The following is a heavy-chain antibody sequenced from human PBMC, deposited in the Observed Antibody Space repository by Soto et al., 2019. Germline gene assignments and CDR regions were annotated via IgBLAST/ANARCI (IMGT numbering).Heavy chain of an antibody. J-gene: IGHJ5*02. D-gene: IGHD5-12*01. Sequence: QLQLQESGPGLVKPSETLSLTCTVSGGSISSSSYYWGWIRQPPGKGLEWIGSIYYSGSTYYNPSLMSRVTISVDTSKNQFSLKLSSVTAAATAVYYCASHRRDGYKSDGGGWFDPWGQGTLVTVSS. CDR1: GGSISSSSYY. CDR3: ASHRRDGYKSDGGGWFDP. V-gene: IGHV4-39*01. CDR2: IYYSGST.